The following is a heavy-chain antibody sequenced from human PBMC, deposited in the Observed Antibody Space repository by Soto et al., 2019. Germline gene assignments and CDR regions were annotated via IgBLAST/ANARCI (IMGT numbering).Heavy chain of an antibody. CDR1: GFTFSSYA. CDR3: ASPGRVGYCSSTSCPRHGMDV. J-gene: IGHJ6*02. D-gene: IGHD2-2*01. V-gene: IGHV3-23*01. CDR2: ISGSGGST. Sequence: GGSLRLSCAASGFTFSSYAMSWVRQAPGKGLEWVSAISGSGGSTYYADSVKGRFTISRDNSKNTLYLQMNSLRAEDTAVYYCASPGRVGYCSSTSCPRHGMDVWGQGTTVTVSS.